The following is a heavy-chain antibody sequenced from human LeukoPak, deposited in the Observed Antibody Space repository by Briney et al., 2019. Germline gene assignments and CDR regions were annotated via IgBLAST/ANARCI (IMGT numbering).Heavy chain of an antibody. CDR2: IYYSGST. J-gene: IGHJ3*02. D-gene: IGHD6-13*01. CDR1: GGSISSSDHY. Sequence: SETLSLTCTVSGGSISSSDHYWSWIRQPPGKGLEWIGYIYYSGSTYYNPSFKSRVSISIDTSKNQFSLELSSVTAADTAVYYCVRKIISAADIYAFDIWGQGTVVTVSS. V-gene: IGHV4-30-4*01. CDR3: VRKIISAADIYAFDI.